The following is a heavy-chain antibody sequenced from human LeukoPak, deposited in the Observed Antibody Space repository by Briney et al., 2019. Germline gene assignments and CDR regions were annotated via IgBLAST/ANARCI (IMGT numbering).Heavy chain of an antibody. V-gene: IGHV3-23*01. CDR2: ISGSGGRT. CDR1: GFTFTNYV. D-gene: IGHD2-2*01. CDR3: AKDSWRDQLPFIFDY. J-gene: IGHJ4*02. Sequence: PWGSLRLSCAASGFTFTNYVMSWVRQAPGKGLEWVSGISGSGGRTFYADSVKGRFSISRDNSKNTLSLQMNSLRADDTAVYYCAKDSWRDQLPFIFDYWGQGILVTVSS.